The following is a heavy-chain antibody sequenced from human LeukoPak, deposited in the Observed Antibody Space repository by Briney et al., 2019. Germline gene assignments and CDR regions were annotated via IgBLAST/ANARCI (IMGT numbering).Heavy chain of an antibody. CDR1: GGSISSYY. V-gene: IGHV4-4*09. Sequence: SETLSLTCTVSGGSISSYYWSWIRQPLGKGLEWIGYIYTSGSTNYNPSLKSRVTISVDTSKNQFSLKLSSVTAADTAVYYCARHVGRWNAWFDPWGQGTLVTVSS. CDR3: ARHVGRWNAWFDP. J-gene: IGHJ5*02. D-gene: IGHD1-1*01. CDR2: IYTSGST.